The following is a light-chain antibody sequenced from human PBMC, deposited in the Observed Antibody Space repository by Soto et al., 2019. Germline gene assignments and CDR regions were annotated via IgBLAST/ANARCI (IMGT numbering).Light chain of an antibody. Sequence: DIQMTQSPSSLSAFVGDRATLTCRASQTISMYLNWYQQKPGKAPILLISAASSLQTGVPSRFNGSGSGTDFSLTISSLQPEDCATYYCQQSYSTPPLTFGGGTKVEIK. V-gene: IGKV1-39*01. CDR3: QQSYSTPPLT. CDR2: AAS. CDR1: QTISMY. J-gene: IGKJ4*01.